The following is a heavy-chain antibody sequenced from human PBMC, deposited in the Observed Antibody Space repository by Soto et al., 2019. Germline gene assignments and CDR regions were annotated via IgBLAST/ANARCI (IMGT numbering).Heavy chain of an antibody. Sequence: QVQLQESGPGLVKPSETLSLTCTVSGGSISSYYWSWIRQPPGKGLEWIGYIYYSGSTNYNPSLKSRVTISVDTSTNQFSLKLSSVTAADTAVYYCARASYYYDRSGAYNWFDPWGQGTLVTVSS. CDR3: ARASYYYDRSGAYNWFDP. CDR1: GGSISSYY. J-gene: IGHJ5*02. CDR2: IYYSGST. D-gene: IGHD3-22*01. V-gene: IGHV4-59*01.